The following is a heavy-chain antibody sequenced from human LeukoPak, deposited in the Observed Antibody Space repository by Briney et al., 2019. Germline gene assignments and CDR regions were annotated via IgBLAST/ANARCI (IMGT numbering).Heavy chain of an antibody. CDR1: GYTFTAYY. Sequence: EASVKVSCKASGYTFTAYYIQWVRQAPGQGLEWMGTIRPGDTRTTYAQKFQGRVTMTWDMSTTTGYMELSSLRSEDTAVYYCVREKSGGTYDYWSQGTLVTVSS. CDR3: VREKSGGTYDY. D-gene: IGHD3-16*01. V-gene: IGHV1-46*01. J-gene: IGHJ4*02. CDR2: IRPGDTRT.